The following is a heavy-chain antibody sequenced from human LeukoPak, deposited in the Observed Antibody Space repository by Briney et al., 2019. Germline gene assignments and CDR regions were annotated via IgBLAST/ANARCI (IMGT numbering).Heavy chain of an antibody. CDR1: GLTFSSYS. D-gene: IGHD1-14*01. J-gene: IGHJ6*02. CDR3: ARESGTMAENYYYYGMDV. CDR2: ISGSSSYI. V-gene: IGHV3-21*01. Sequence: PGGSLRLSCAASGLTFSSYSMNWVRQAPGKGLEWVSSISGSSSYIYYADSVKGRFTISRDNAKNSLYLQMNSLRAEDTAVYYCARESGTMAENYYYYGMDVWGQGTTVTVSS.